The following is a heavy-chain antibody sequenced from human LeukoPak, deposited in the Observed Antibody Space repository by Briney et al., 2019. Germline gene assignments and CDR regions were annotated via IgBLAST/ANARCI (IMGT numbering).Heavy chain of an antibody. D-gene: IGHD6-13*01. CDR1: GYSISSGYY. J-gene: IGHJ5*02. CDR3: ARGGEQLNWFDP. V-gene: IGHV4-38-2*02. Sequence: SETLSLTCTVSGYSISSGYYWGWIRQPPGKGLEWIGSIYHSGSTYYNPSLKSRVTISVDTSKNQFSLKLSSVTAADTAVYYCARGGEQLNWFDPWGQGTLVTVSS. CDR2: IYHSGST.